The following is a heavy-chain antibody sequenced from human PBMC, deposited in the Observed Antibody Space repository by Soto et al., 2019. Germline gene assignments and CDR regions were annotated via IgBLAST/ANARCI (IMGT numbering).Heavy chain of an antibody. CDR2: IYYSGGP. V-gene: IGHV4-59*08. CDR3: ARQTTVTTYAFDI. J-gene: IGHJ3*02. D-gene: IGHD4-17*01. CDR1: GGSISSYY. Sequence: QVQLQESGPGLVKPSETLSLTCTVSGGSISSYYWSWIRQPPGKGLEWIGYIYYSGGPNYNPSLKSRVTISVDTSKNQFSLKLGSVTAADTAVYYCARQTTVTTYAFDIWGQGTMVTVSS.